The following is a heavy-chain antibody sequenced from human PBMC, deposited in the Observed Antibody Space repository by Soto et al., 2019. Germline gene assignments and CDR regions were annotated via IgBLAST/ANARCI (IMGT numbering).Heavy chain of an antibody. J-gene: IGHJ5*02. CDR2: MNANVDAT. CDR1: GFTFSTND. D-gene: IGHD3-10*01. Sequence: ASVKVSCKASGFTFSTNDINWVRQAPGQGLQWMGWMNANVDATDSPQEFKGRVTMTWNASISTAYMELSNLKSDDTAVYYCAREVVDGSSLWLDPWGQGTRVTVSS. V-gene: IGHV1-8*01. CDR3: AREVVDGSSLWLDP.